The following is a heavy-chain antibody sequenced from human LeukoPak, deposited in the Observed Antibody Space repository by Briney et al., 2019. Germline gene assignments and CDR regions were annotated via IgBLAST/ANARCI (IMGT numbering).Heavy chain of an antibody. Sequence: AGSLRLSCAASGFTVSSNYMSWVRQAPGKGLEWVSVIYSGDSTYYADSVKGRFTISRDNSNNTLYHQMNSLRAEDTAVYYCARLTYGDYAFDIWGQRTMVTVSS. CDR2: IYSGDST. CDR3: ARLTYGDYAFDI. J-gene: IGHJ3*02. V-gene: IGHV3-66*01. D-gene: IGHD4-17*01. CDR1: GFTVSSNY.